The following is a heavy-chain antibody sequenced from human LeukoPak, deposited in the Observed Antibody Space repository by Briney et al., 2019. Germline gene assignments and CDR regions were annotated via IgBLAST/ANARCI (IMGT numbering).Heavy chain of an antibody. CDR2: IYYTGST. V-gene: IGHV4-31*03. CDR3: ARGDYDILTGYYYFDY. D-gene: IGHD3-9*01. Sequence: PSETLSLTCTVSGGSISSGGYYWSWIRQHPGKGLEWIGYIYYTGSTYYNPSLKSRVTISVDTSKNQFSLKLSSVTAADTAVYYCARGDYDILTGYYYFDYWSQGTLVTVSS. J-gene: IGHJ4*02. CDR1: GGSISSGGYY.